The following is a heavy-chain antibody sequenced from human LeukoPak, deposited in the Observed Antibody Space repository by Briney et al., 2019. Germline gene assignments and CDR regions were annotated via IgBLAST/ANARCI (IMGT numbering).Heavy chain of an antibody. CDR2: INPSGGST. J-gene: IGHJ4*02. D-gene: IGHD5-18*01. CDR1: GYTFTSYY. CDR3: ARTVDTATLDY. V-gene: IGHV1-46*01. Sequence: GASVKVSCKASGYTFTSYYMHWVRQAPGQGLEWMGIINPSGGSTNYAQKFQGRVTITADKSTSTAYMELSSLRSEDTAVYYCARTVDTATLDYWGQGTLVTVSS.